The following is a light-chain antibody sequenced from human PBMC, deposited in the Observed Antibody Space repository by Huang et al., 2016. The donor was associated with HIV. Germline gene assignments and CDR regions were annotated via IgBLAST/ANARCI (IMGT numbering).Light chain of an antibody. J-gene: IGKJ5*01. V-gene: IGKV1-33*01. CDR2: DAS. CDR1: QDISNY. Sequence: DIQMTQSPSSLSASVGDRVTITCQASQDISNYLNWYQQKTGKAPKLLSYDASTLETGVPSRFSGSGSGTDFTFTISSLQPEDIATYYCQQYDNLPITFGQGTRLEIK. CDR3: QQYDNLPIT.